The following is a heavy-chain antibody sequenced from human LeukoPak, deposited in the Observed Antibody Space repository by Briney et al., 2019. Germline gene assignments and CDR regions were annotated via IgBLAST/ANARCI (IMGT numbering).Heavy chain of an antibody. CDR3: AKARGFCSGGSCYNPFDP. CDR2: ISGSDGST. D-gene: IGHD2-15*01. CDR1: GFTFSSYA. J-gene: IGHJ5*02. Sequence: QPGGSLRLSRAASGFTFSSYAMSWVRQAPGKGLEWVSGISGSDGSTYYADSVKGRFTISRDYSKNTLYVQMNSLRAEDTAVYYCAKARGFCSGGSCYNPFDPLGQGTLVTVSS. V-gene: IGHV3-23*01.